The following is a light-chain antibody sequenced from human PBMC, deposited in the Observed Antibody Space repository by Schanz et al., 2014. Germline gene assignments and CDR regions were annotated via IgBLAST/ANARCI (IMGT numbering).Light chain of an antibody. CDR1: SSDVGGYNY. V-gene: IGLV2-8*01. CDR2: EVT. CDR3: SSYAGGNNLYV. J-gene: IGLJ1*01. Sequence: QSVLTQPASVSGSPGQSITISCTGTSSDVGGYNYVSWYQQHPGKAPKLMIYEVTKRPSGVPDRFSGSKSGNTASLTVSGLQAEDEADYYCSSYAGGNNLYVFGTGTKLTVL.